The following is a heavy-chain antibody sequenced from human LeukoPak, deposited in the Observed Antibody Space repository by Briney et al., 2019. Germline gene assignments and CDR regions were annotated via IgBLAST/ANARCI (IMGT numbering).Heavy chain of an antibody. V-gene: IGHV3-33*01. D-gene: IGHD2-15*01. Sequence: PGGSLRLSCAASGFTFSSYGMHWVRQAPGKGLEWVAVIWYDGSNKYYADSVKGRFTISRGNSKNTLYLQMNSLRAEDTAVYYCARDRILYCSGGSCLTSQFDYWGQGTLVTVSP. J-gene: IGHJ4*02. CDR1: GFTFSSYG. CDR2: IWYDGSNK. CDR3: ARDRILYCSGGSCLTSQFDY.